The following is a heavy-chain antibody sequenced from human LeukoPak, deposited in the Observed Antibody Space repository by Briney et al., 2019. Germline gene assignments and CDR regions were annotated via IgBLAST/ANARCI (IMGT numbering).Heavy chain of an antibody. CDR1: GFTVSSNY. J-gene: IGHJ4*02. V-gene: IGHV3-53*01. D-gene: IGHD3-22*01. Sequence: GGSLRLSCAASGFTVSSNYMSWVRQAPGKGLEWVSVIYSGGSTYYADSVKGRFTISRDNSKNTLYLQMNNLRAEDTAVYYCAKVNIGVNYYNRIGFYSYNFNNWGQEPRFT. CDR2: IYSGGST. CDR3: AKVNIGVNYYNRIGFYSYNFNN.